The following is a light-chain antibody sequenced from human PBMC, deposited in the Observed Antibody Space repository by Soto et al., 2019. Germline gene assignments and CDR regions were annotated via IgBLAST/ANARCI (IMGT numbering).Light chain of an antibody. Sequence: EIVLTQSPATLSFSPVERATLSFRASQSVSSYLAWYQQKPGQAPRLLIYDASNRATGIPARFSGSGSGTDFTLTISSLEPEDFAVYYCQQRSNWPITFGQGTRLEIK. V-gene: IGKV3-11*01. J-gene: IGKJ5*01. CDR3: QQRSNWPIT. CDR1: QSVSSY. CDR2: DAS.